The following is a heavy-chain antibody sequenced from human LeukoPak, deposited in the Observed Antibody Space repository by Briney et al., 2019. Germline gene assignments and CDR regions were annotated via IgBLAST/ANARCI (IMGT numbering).Heavy chain of an antibody. Sequence: SVKVSCKASGGTFSNYAINWVRQAPGQGLEWMGRIIPIFGTANYAQKFQGRVTITTVESTGTAYMELSSLIYEDTAMYYCARDLNYYDTSGYLLLWGQGTLVTVSS. V-gene: IGHV1-69*05. D-gene: IGHD3-22*01. CDR3: ARDLNYYDTSGYLLL. CDR1: GGTFSNYA. J-gene: IGHJ4*02. CDR2: IIPIFGTA.